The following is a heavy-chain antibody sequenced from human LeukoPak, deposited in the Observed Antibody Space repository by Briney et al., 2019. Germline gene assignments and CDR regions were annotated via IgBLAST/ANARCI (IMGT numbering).Heavy chain of an antibody. CDR2: TNPDGSIK. Sequence: GGSLRLSCAASGFIFGGYWMSWVRQAPGRGLEWVANTNPDGSIKYYVDSVNGRFTISRDNAKNSLYLQMNSLGAEDTAVYYCVSGFLQWLYWGQGTLVTVSS. CDR3: VSGFLQWLY. D-gene: IGHD3-3*01. V-gene: IGHV3-7*01. J-gene: IGHJ4*02. CDR1: GFIFGGYW.